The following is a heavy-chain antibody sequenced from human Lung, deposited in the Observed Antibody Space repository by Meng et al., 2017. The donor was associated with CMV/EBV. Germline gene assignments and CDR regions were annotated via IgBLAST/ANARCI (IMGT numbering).Heavy chain of an antibody. CDR1: GFTFSNFG. CDR2: LWYDGSNT. V-gene: IGHV3-33*06. D-gene: IGHD1-7*01. J-gene: IGHJ4*02. Sequence: GGPLRLXCAASGFTFSNFGMHWVRQAPGRGLEWVALLWYDGSNTNYADSVKGRFTISRDNSKNTVYLQMNSLRVEDTAVYYCAKDMRDFGELLEYWGQGTLVTVSS. CDR3: AKDMRDFGELLEY.